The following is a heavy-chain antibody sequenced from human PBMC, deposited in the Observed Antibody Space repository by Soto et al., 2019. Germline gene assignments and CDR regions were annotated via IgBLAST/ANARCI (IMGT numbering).Heavy chain of an antibody. D-gene: IGHD3-22*01. CDR3: ANPYYYDSSGYFDY. V-gene: IGHV3-23*01. J-gene: IGHJ4*02. Sequence: PGGSLRLSCAASGFTFSSYAMSWVRQAPGKGLEWVSAISGSGGSTYYADSVKGRFTISRDNSKNTLYLQMNSLRAEDTAVYYCANPYYYDSSGYFDYWGQGTRVTVSS. CDR1: GFTFSSYA. CDR2: ISGSGGST.